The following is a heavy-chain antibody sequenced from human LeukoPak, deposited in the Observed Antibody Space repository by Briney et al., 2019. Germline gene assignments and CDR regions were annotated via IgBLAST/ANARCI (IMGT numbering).Heavy chain of an antibody. D-gene: IGHD3-22*01. CDR3: ARLCTLYYYDSSGYYYDAFDI. Sequence: PSETLSLTCTVSGYSISSGYYWGWIRQPPGKGLEWIGSIYHSGRTFYNPSLKSRVTISVDTSKNQFSLKLSSVTAADTAVYYCARLCTLYYYDSSGYYYDAFDIWGQGTMVTVSS. J-gene: IGHJ3*02. V-gene: IGHV4-38-2*02. CDR1: GYSISSGYY. CDR2: IYHSGRT.